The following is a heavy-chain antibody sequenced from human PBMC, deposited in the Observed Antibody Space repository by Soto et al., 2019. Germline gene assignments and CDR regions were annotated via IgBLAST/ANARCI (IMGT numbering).Heavy chain of an antibody. CDR3: VHHGGVPYYHDF. J-gene: IGHJ4*02. D-gene: IGHD2-8*01. V-gene: IGHV4-4*02. CDR1: GGSLSSSSW. Sequence: SETLSFTCAVSGGSLSSSSWRSWVRQPPGKTMEWLGEIFYSGSTKYNPSLNSRVTISADQSKNDFSLRLSSGTAADTAVYYCVHHGGVPYYHDFWGQGMLVTVSS. CDR2: IFYSGST.